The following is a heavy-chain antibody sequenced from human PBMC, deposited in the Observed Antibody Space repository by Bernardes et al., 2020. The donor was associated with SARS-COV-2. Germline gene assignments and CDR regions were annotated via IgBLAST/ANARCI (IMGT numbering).Heavy chain of an antibody. Sequence: GGSLRLSCAASGFTFTSEWMHWVRQAPGKGLVWVSRINPDGSDTDYADSMEGRFTVSRDNAKKTLYLQMSSLRAEDTAVYYCAKGSPPGISGGPWTSDYWGQGTLVSVSS. CDR3: AKGSPPGISGGPWTSDY. CDR2: INPDGSDT. CDR1: GFTFTSEW. J-gene: IGHJ4*02. D-gene: IGHD6-13*01. V-gene: IGHV3-74*01.